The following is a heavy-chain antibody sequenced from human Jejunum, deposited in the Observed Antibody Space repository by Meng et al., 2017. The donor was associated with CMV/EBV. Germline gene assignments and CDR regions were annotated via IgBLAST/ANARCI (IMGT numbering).Heavy chain of an antibody. V-gene: IGHV3-74*01. J-gene: IGHJ6*02. CDR3: ARGRGYFYGMDV. Sequence: ASGFTFKDYWMDWVRQTPGKGLVWISRISNDARISYYADSVKGRFTVSRDNSKNTLYLQMNSLRAEDTAVYYCARGRGYFYGMDVWGQGTTVTSP. CDR2: ISNDARIS. CDR1: GFTFKDYW.